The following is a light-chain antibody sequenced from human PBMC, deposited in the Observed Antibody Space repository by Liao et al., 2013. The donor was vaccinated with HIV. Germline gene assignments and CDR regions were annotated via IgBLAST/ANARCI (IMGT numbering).Light chain of an antibody. J-gene: IGLJ3*02. CDR2: QDS. Sequence: SYELTQAPSVSVSPGQTATITCSGENLGDGYASWYQQKPGQSPVLIIYQDSKRPSGIPERFSGSNSGNTATLTITGAQAVDEADYYCQAWDSSVLFGGGTKLTVL. CDR3: QAWDSSVL. CDR1: NLGDGY. V-gene: IGLV3-1*01.